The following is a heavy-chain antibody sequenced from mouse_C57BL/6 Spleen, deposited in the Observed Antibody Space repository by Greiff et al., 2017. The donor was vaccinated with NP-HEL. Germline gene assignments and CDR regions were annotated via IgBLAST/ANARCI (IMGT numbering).Heavy chain of an antibody. CDR3: ARRGSRHPYFDY. CDR1: GYTFTSYW. J-gene: IGHJ2*01. D-gene: IGHD1-1*01. CDR2: IDPSDSYT. Sequence: VQLQQPGAELVMPGASVKLSCKASGYTFTSYWMHWVKQRPGQGLEWIGEIDPSDSYTNYNQKFKGKSTSTVDKSSSTAYMQLSSLTSEDSAVYYCARRGSRHPYFDYWGQGTTLTVSS. V-gene: IGHV1-69*01.